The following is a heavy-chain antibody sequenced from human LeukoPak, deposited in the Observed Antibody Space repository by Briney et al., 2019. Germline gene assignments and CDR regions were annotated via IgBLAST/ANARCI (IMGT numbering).Heavy chain of an antibody. CDR2: IKQDGSEK. CDR1: GFTFSDYW. J-gene: IGHJ4*02. Sequence: GGSLRLSCAASGFTFSDYWMNWVRQPPGKGLEWVANIKQDGSEKYYVDSVKGRFTISRDNAKNSLYLQMNSLRAADTAVYYCARDEPDYWGQGTLVTVSS. V-gene: IGHV3-7*01. CDR3: ARDEPDY.